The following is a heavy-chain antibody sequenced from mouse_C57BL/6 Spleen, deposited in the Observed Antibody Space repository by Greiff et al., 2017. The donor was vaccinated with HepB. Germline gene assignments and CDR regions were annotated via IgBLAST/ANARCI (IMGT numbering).Heavy chain of an antibody. CDR3: ARTPNWDDFDY. D-gene: IGHD4-1*01. J-gene: IGHJ2*01. CDR2: IYPGSGST. CDR1: GYTFTSYW. Sequence: QVHVKQPGAELVKPGASVKMSCKASGYTFTSYWITWVKQRPGQGLEWIGDIYPGSGSTNYNEKFKSKATLTVDTSSSTAYMQLSSLTSEDSAVYYCARTPNWDDFDYWGQGTTLTVSS. V-gene: IGHV1-55*01.